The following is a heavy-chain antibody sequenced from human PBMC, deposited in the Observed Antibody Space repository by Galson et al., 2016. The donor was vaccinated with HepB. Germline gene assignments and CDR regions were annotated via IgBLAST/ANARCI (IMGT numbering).Heavy chain of an antibody. D-gene: IGHD1-1*01. CDR1: GYSFGSYG. CDR2: ISGYNGDT. V-gene: IGHV1-18*04. Sequence: SVKVSCKASGYSFGSYGISWVRQAPGQGLEWMGWISGYNGDTYYAQSFQGRVTMTTDTPTTTVYMELTSLTSDDTAVYFCAREAGTTPYNWSDPWGQGTLVSVSS. J-gene: IGHJ5*02. CDR3: AREAGTTPYNWSDP.